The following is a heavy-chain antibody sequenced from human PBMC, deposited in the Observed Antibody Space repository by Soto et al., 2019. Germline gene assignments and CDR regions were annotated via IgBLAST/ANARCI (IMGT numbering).Heavy chain of an antibody. V-gene: IGHV4-4*02. CDR1: SDSITNSYW. CDR3: ARVSPMLRGVLPPSWFDP. D-gene: IGHD3-10*01. Sequence: SETLSLTCAVSSDSITNSYWWSWVRQSPGKGLEWIGNIYHSGKTNYNPSLKSRVTISVDRSKNQFSLRLSSLTAADTAVYYFARVSPMLRGVLPPSWFDPWGQGTLVTVSS. J-gene: IGHJ5*02. CDR2: IYHSGKT.